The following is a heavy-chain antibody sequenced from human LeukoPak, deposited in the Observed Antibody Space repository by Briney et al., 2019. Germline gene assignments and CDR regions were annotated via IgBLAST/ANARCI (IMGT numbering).Heavy chain of an antibody. CDR3: AGTEFGELSGPASNFDY. CDR1: GGSFSGYY. J-gene: IGHJ4*02. D-gene: IGHD3-10*01. Sequence: SETLSLTCAVYGGSFSGYYWSWIRQPPGKGLEWIGEINHSGSTNYNPSLKSRVTISVDTSKNQFSLKLSSVTAADTAVYYCAGTEFGELSGPASNFDYWGQGTLVTVSS. CDR2: INHSGST. V-gene: IGHV4-34*01.